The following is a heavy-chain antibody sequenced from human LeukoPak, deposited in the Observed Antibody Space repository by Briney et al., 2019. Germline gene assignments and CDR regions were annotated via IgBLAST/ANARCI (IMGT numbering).Heavy chain of an antibody. Sequence: ASVKVSCKASGYTFTSYDVNWVRQATGQGLEWMGWMNPNSGNTGYAQKLQGRVTMTTDTSTSTAYMELRSLRSDDTAVYYCARDRELLVTTLDYWGQGTLVTVSS. D-gene: IGHD3-9*01. V-gene: IGHV1-8*01. CDR2: MNPNSGNT. CDR3: ARDRELLVTTLDY. CDR1: GYTFTSYD. J-gene: IGHJ4*02.